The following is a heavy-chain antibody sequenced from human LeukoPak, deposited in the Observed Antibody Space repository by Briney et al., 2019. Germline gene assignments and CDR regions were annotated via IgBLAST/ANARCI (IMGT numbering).Heavy chain of an antibody. CDR2: IKHDGTEK. CDR1: GFTFSSYS. J-gene: IGHJ4*02. CDR3: ARQSFDGYHYPDY. V-gene: IGHV3-7*01. Sequence: GGSLRLSCAASGFTFSSYSMNRVRQAPGKGLEWVANIKHDGTEKYYVDSVKGRFTISRDNAKDSLFLQMDSLRAEDTAVYYCARQSFDGYHYPDYWGQGSLVTVSS. D-gene: IGHD5-24*01.